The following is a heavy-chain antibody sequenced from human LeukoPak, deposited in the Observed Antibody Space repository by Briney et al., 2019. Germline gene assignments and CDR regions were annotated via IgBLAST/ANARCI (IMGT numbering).Heavy chain of an antibody. CDR3: ARHTTLLGHFAY. CDR2: IYYSGST. V-gene: IGHV4-39*01. CDR1: GGSFSGYY. Sequence: PSETLSLTCAVYGGSFSGYYWGWIRQPPGKGLEWIGSIYYSGSTYYNPSLKSRVTIFVDTSKNQLSLKLSSVTAADTAVYYCARHTTLLGHFAYWGQGTLVTVSS. D-gene: IGHD3-3*01. J-gene: IGHJ4*02.